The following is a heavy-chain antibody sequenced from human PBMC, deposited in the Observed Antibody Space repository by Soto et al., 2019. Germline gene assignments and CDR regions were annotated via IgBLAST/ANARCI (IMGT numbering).Heavy chain of an antibody. CDR3: ARWIGSGSSAGLYWYFDL. D-gene: IGHD3-10*01. CDR1: GFTFSSYD. Sequence: GGSLRLSCAASGFTFSSYDMHWVRQATGKGLEWVSAIGTAGDTYYPGSVKGRFTISRENAKNSLYLQMNSLRAGDTAVYYCARWIGSGSSAGLYWYFDLWGRGTLVTVSS. CDR2: IGTAGDT. J-gene: IGHJ2*01. V-gene: IGHV3-13*01.